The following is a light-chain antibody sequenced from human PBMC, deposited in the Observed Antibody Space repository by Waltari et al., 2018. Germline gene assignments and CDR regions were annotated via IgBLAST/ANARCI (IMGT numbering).Light chain of an antibody. V-gene: IGLV2-23*01. CDR3: CSYAGSSAPRV. CDR1: SRDVGSYNL. CDR2: EGS. Sequence: QSALTQPASVSGSPGPSITISCPGSSRDVGSYNLVSWYQQHPGKAPKLMIYEGSKRPSGVSNRFSGSKSDNTASLTISGLQAEDEAHYYCCSYAGSSAPRVFGGGTKLTVL. J-gene: IGLJ3*02.